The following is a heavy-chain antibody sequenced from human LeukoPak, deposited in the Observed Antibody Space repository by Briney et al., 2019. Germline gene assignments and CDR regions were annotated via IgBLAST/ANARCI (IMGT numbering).Heavy chain of an antibody. CDR2: ISGSGGST. J-gene: IGHJ4*02. CDR1: GFTFSSYG. D-gene: IGHD2-15*01. Sequence: GGSLRLSCAASGFTFSSYGMSWVRQAPGKGLEWVSAISGSGGSTYYADSVKGRFTISRDSSKNTLYLQMDSLRAEDAAVYYCAKAPVTTCSGAYCYPFDYWGQGTLVTVSS. CDR3: AKAPVTTCSGAYCYPFDY. V-gene: IGHV3-23*01.